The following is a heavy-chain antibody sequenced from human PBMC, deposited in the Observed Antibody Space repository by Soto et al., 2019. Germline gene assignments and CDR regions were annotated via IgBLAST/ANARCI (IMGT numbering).Heavy chain of an antibody. CDR3: ARTDRAIFCGMDV. Sequence: SETLSLTCAVYGGSFSAYYWSWIRQPPGKGLEWIGEIDHSGSTNYNPSLESRVTISVDTSKNQFSLKVSSVTAADTAVYHCARTDRAIFCGMDVWGQGTTVTVSS. CDR1: GGSFSAYY. D-gene: IGHD3-22*01. CDR2: IDHSGST. V-gene: IGHV4-34*01. J-gene: IGHJ6*02.